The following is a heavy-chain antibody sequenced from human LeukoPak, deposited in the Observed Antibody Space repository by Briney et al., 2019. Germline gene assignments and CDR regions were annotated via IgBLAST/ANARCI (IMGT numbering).Heavy chain of an antibody. CDR1: GGSISSYY. D-gene: IGHD3-16*01. CDR3: ARAGRGGFDFDY. CDR2: IHYTGST. J-gene: IGHJ4*02. V-gene: IGHV4-59*12. Sequence: SETLSLTCTVSGGSISSYYWSWIRQPPGKGLEWIGHIHYTGSTNYNPSLKSRVTISLDTSKNQFSLHLSSVTAADTAVYSCARAGRGGFDFDYSGQGALVTVSS.